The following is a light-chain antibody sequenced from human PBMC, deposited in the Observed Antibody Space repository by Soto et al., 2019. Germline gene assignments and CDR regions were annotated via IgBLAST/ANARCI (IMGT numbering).Light chain of an antibody. CDR2: NSN. CDR1: SSNIGAGYG. J-gene: IGLJ1*01. CDR3: QSYDSSLSAPYV. V-gene: IGLV1-40*01. Sequence: QLVLTQPPSVSGAPGQRVTISCSGSSSNIGAGYGVHWYQHLPGTAPKLLIYNSNNRPSGVPDRFSGSKSGPSASLAITGLQADDEADYYCQSYDSSLSAPYVFGTGTKLTVL.